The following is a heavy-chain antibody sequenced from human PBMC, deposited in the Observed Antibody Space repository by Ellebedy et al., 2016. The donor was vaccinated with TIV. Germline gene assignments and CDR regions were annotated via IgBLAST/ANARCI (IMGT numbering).Heavy chain of an antibody. J-gene: IGHJ4*02. CDR1: GFTFSSYA. Sequence: GESLKISCAASGFTFSSYAMSWVRQAPGKGLEWVSSISGSAGSTYDADSVKGRFTISRDNSKNTLYLQMNSLRAEDTAVYYCAKVRSNWNYFDYWGQGTLVTVSS. CDR2: ISGSAGST. CDR3: AKVRSNWNYFDY. D-gene: IGHD1-20*01. V-gene: IGHV3-23*01.